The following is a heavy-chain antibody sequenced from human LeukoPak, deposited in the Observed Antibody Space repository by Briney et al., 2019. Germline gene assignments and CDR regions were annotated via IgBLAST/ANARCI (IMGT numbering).Heavy chain of an antibody. Sequence: GGPVRLSCPASRSTFRISWLRCLRHAPRNVLPSLGRIKSNTDGETTDYAAPVKGRFTISRDDSKSTLYIQLPSLKTEATAVYYCPPTGGYEGLADSWGQPTLVTVPS. CDR3: PPTGGYEGLADS. CDR2: IKSNTDGETT. J-gene: IGHJ5*01. D-gene: IGHD5-12*01. V-gene: IGHV3-15*01. CDR1: RSTFRISW.